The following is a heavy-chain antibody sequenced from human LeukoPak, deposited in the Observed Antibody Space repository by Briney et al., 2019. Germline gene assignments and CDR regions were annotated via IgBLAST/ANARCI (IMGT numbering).Heavy chain of an antibody. CDR1: GDSIRGTSFY. J-gene: IGHJ6*03. CDR2: FYYSGST. CDR3: ARQYYHYYMDV. D-gene: IGHD2/OR15-2a*01. Sequence: SETLSLTCTVSGDSIRGTSFYWGWVRQPPEKGLEWIGSFYYSGSTYYNSALKGRVTISADTSKNQLSLNVSSVTAADTAVYYCARQYYHYYMDVWGKGTTVTVSS. V-gene: IGHV4-39*07.